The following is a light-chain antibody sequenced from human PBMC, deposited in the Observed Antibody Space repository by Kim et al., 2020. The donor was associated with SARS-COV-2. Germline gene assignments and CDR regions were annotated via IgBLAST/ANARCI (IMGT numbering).Light chain of an antibody. V-gene: IGKV1-5*03. CDR2: KAS. CDR3: QQYNTYPWT. Sequence: ASVGDRLPITCRASQSIKISLAWYQQKPGKAPKLLISKASSLESGVPSRFSGSGSGTEFTLTISSLQPDDFATYYCQQYNTYPWTFGQGTKVDIK. J-gene: IGKJ1*01. CDR1: QSIKIS.